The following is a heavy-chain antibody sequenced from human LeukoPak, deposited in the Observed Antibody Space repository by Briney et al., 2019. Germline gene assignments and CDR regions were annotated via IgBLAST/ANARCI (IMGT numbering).Heavy chain of an antibody. D-gene: IGHD4-17*01. Sequence: GGSLRLSCAASGFTFSNYVMSWVRQAPGKGLEWVSAISGSGGSTYYADSVKGRFTISRDNSKNTLYLQMNSLRAEDTAVYYCAKDSDYGDYVDYWGQGTLVTVSS. CDR3: AKDSDYGDYVDY. CDR2: ISGSGGST. CDR1: GFTFSNYV. V-gene: IGHV3-23*01. J-gene: IGHJ4*02.